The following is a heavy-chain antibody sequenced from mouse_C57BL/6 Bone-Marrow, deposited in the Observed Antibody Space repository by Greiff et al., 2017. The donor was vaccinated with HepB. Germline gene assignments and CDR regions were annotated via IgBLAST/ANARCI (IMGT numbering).Heavy chain of an antibody. CDR2: INYDGSST. D-gene: IGHD1-1*01. J-gene: IGHJ2*01. CDR1: GFTFRDYY. CDR3: ARDSLRVGFDY. Sequence: VMLVESEGGLVQPGSSMKLSCTASGFTFRDYYLAWVRQVPEKGLEWVANINYDGSSTYYLDSLKSRFIISRDNAKNILYLQMSSLKSEDTATYYCARDSLRVGFDYWGKGTTLTVSS. V-gene: IGHV5-16*01.